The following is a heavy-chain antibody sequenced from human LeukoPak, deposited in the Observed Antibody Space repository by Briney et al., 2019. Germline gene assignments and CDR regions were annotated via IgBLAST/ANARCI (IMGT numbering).Heavy chain of an antibody. CDR3: AGATHAYSGYNH. CDR2: ISSSGSTI. D-gene: IGHD5-12*01. Sequence: GGSLRLSCAASGFTFSDYYMSWIRQAPGKGLEWVSYISSSGSTIYYADSVKGRFTISRDNSENTLYLQMNSLRGQDTAVYYCAGATHAYSGYNHWGQGVLVTVSS. J-gene: IGHJ4*02. CDR1: GFTFSDYY. V-gene: IGHV3-11*04.